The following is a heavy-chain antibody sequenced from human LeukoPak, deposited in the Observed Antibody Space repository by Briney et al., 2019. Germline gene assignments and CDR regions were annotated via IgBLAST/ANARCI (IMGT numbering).Heavy chain of an antibody. CDR2: ISYDGSNK. J-gene: IGHJ4*02. D-gene: IGHD6-19*01. CDR3: ARSKGIAVAGTPPDY. CDR1: GFTFSSCS. Sequence: SGGSLRLSCAASGFTFSSCSMHWVRQAPGKGLEWVAVISYDGSNKYYADSVKGRFTISRDNSKNTLSLQMNSLRAEDTAMYYCARSKGIAVAGTPPDYWGQGTLVTVSS. V-gene: IGHV3-30*04.